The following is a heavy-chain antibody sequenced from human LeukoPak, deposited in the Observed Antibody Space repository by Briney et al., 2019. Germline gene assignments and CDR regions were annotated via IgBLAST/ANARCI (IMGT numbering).Heavy chain of an antibody. CDR2: INPNSGGT. V-gene: IGHV1-2*02. J-gene: IGHJ6*03. CDR1: GYTFTGYY. Sequence: GASVKVSCKASGYTFTGYYMHWVRQAPGQGLEWMGWINPNSGGTNYAQKFQGRVTMTRDTSISTAYMELSRLRSDDTAVYYCARALSTAVKGRKYYYYMDVWGKGTTVTVSS. CDR3: ARALSTAVKGRKYYYYMDV. D-gene: IGHD4-11*01.